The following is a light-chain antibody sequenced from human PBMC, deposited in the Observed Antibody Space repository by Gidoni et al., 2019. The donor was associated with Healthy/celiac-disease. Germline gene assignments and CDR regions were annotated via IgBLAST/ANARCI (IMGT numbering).Light chain of an antibody. J-gene: IGKJ1*01. CDR2: DAS. CDR3: QQYNSYSTWT. Sequence: GDRVTITCRASQSISSWLAWYQQKPGKAPKLLIYDASRLESGVPSRLSGSGSGTEFTLTISSLQPDDFATYYCQQYNSYSTWTFGQGTKVEIK. CDR1: QSISSW. V-gene: IGKV1-5*01.